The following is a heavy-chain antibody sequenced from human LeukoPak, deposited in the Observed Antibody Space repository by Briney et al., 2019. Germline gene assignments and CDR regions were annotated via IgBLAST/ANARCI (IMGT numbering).Heavy chain of an antibody. D-gene: IGHD3-22*01. CDR3: ARSIGSYYDSSGYYHLDY. CDR2: INPSGGST. V-gene: IGHV1-46*01. CDR1: GYTFTSYY. J-gene: IGHJ4*02. Sequence: ASVKVSCKASGYTFTSYYMHWVRQAPGQGLEWMGIINPSGGSTSYAQKFQGRVTMTRDTSTSTVYMELSSLRSEDTAVYYCARSIGSYYDSSGYYHLDYWGQGTLVTVSS.